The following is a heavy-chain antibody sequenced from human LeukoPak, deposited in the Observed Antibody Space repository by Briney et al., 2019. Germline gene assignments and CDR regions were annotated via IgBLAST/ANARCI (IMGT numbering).Heavy chain of an antibody. CDR1: GGSISSYY. CDR2: ISYSGST. V-gene: IGHV4-59*01. CDR3: ARVRSSGGALDI. D-gene: IGHD3-22*01. J-gene: IGHJ3*02. Sequence: SETLSLTCTVSGGSISSYYLSWIRQPPGKGLEWIGYISYSGSTNYNPSLKSRVTISVDTSKNQFSLKLSSVTAADTAVYYCARVRSSGGALDIWGQGTMVTVSS.